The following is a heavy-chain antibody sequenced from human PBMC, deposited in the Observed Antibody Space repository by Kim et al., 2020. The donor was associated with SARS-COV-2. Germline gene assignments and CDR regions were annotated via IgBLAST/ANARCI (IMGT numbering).Heavy chain of an antibody. V-gene: IGHV4-59*01. CDR1: GGSISSYY. CDR2: IYYSGST. CDR3: ARDRMDCSSTSCYFSGWF. D-gene: IGHD2-2*01. J-gene: IGHJ5*01. Sequence: SETLSLTCTVSGGSISSYYWSWIRQPPGKGLEWIGYIYYSGSTNYNPSLKSRVTISVDTSKNQFSLKLSSVTAADTAVYYCARDRMDCSSTSCYFSGWF.